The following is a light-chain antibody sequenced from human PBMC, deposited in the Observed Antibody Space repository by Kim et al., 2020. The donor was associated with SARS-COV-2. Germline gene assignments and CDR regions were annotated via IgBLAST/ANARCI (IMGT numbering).Light chain of an antibody. Sequence: PGQKVTIACSGSSSNIGNNYVSCYQQRPGTAPKLLIYDNNKRPSGIPDRFSGSKSGTSATLGITGLQTGDEADYYCGTWDSSLLGVFGGGTKLTVL. J-gene: IGLJ3*02. V-gene: IGLV1-51*01. CDR1: SSNIGNNY. CDR2: DNN. CDR3: GTWDSSLLGV.